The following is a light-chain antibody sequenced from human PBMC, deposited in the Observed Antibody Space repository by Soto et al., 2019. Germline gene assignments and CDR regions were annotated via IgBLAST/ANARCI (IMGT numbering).Light chain of an antibody. CDR2: GAS. Sequence: EIVMTQSPATLSVSPGERATLSCRASQSVSSNLAWYQQKPGQAPRLLIYGASTRATGIPARFSGSGSGTEFTLTISSLQSEDFAVYYCQQDNNWPPLTCGGGTKVEIK. J-gene: IGKJ4*01. CDR3: QQDNNWPPLT. CDR1: QSVSSN. V-gene: IGKV3-15*01.